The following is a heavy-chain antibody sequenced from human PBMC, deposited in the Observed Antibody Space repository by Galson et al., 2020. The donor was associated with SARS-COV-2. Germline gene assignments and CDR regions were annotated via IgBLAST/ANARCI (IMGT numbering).Heavy chain of an antibody. J-gene: IGHJ4*02. CDR3: AKNGEGGYNYYFDN. V-gene: IGHV3-23*01. Sequence: GESLKISCAASGFTFSTYEMTWVRQAPGKGLEWVSGLRGSGGSTYYAGSVQGRFTISRDNSKNTLYLRMSSLRAEDTAVYYCAKNGEGGYNYYFDNWGQGTLVTVSS. CDR2: LRGSGGST. D-gene: IGHD5-12*01. CDR1: GFTFSTYE.